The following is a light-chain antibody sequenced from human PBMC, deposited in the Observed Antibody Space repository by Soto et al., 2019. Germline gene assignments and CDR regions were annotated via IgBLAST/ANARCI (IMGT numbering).Light chain of an antibody. V-gene: IGKV1-16*01. CDR2: DAS. CDR1: QGISSF. Sequence: DIQMTQSPSSLSASVGDRVTITCRASQGISSFLAWFQQKPGKAPKSLIYDASTLESGVSSRFSGSGSDTHFTLTISSLQPEDFTTYYCQQYHSYPASFGQGTKVDIK. CDR3: QQYHSYPAS. J-gene: IGKJ1*01.